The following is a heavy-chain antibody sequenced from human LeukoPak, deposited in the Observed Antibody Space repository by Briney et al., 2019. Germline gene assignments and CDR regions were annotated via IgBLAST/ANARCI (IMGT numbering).Heavy chain of an antibody. V-gene: IGHV3-9*01. CDR1: GFTFDDYA. CDR2: ISWNSGSI. Sequence: GGSLRLSCAASGFTFDDYAMHWVRHAPGKGLEWVSGISWNSGSIGYADSVKGRFTISRDDSTNTLSLQMNSLRPDDTATYYCARDLTRGAPDYFDNWGQGTLVTVSS. J-gene: IGHJ4*02. D-gene: IGHD3-10*01. CDR3: ARDLTRGAPDYFDN.